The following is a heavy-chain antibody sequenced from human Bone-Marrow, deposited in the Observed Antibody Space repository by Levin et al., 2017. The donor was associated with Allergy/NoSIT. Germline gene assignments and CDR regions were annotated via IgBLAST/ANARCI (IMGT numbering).Heavy chain of an antibody. CDR3: ARVPAAADYYYSGMDV. D-gene: IGHD6-13*01. CDR2: IIPIFGRA. V-gene: IGHV1-69*06. CDR1: GGTFNTYA. J-gene: IGHJ6*02. Sequence: ASVKVSCKASGGTFNTYAIIWVRQARGQGPEWMGGIIPIFGRADYPQKFQGRVSITADIFTSTAYMELSSLTSEDTAVYYCARVPAAADYYYSGMDVWGQGTTVTVS.